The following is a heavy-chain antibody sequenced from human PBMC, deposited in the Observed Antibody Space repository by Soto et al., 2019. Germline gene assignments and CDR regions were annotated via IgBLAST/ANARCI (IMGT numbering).Heavy chain of an antibody. V-gene: IGHV4-38-2*01. Sequence: LSLTCVVSGYSFNSVDFWGWIRQPPGKGLEWIGSIYYSGSTYYNPSLKSRVTISVDTSKNQFSLKLSSVTAADTAVYYCARHNKASSTDYYYGMDVWGQGTTVTVSS. CDR2: IYYSGST. CDR1: GYSFNSVDF. CDR3: ARHNKASSTDYYYGMDV. J-gene: IGHJ6*02. D-gene: IGHD6-6*01.